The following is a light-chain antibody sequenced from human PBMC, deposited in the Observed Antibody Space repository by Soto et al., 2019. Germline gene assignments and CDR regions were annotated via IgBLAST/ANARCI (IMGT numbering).Light chain of an antibody. J-gene: IGLJ3*02. CDR2: SNN. CDR1: SSNIGSNT. V-gene: IGLV1-44*01. CDR3: AAWDDSLNGWV. Sequence: QSVLTQPPSASGTPGQRVTISCSGSSSNIGSNTVNWYQQLPGTAPKLLIYSNNQRPSGVPDRFSGSKSGTSASLAISGLHSEDEADYYCAAWDDSLNGWVFGGGTKLTV.